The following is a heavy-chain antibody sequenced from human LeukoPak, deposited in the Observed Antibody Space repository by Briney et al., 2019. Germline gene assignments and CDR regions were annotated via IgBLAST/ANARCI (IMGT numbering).Heavy chain of an antibody. CDR3: ARDTGLRLNWL. CDR1: GGSVNNYY. D-gene: IGHD3-10*01. J-gene: IGHJ4*02. CDR2: SYFTGNT. Sequence: SETLSLTCSVPGGSVNNYYWSWIRQAPGKGLEWIGRSYFTGNTNYNPSLQSRVTISIDTSKNQFSLKLNSVTAADTAVYYCARDTGLRLNWLWGQGTLVTVSS. V-gene: IGHV4-4*07.